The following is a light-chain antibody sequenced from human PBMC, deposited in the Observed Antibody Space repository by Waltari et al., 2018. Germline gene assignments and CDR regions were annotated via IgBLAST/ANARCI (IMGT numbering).Light chain of an antibody. CDR2: EVS. CDR3: CSYAGSRTYV. J-gene: IGLJ1*01. V-gene: IGLV2-23*02. CDR1: SSDVGNFNL. Sequence: QSALTQPASVSGSPGQSIPISCTGTSSDVGNFNLVSWYQQHPGKVPTLIIYEVSKRPSGVSNHFSGSKSGNTASLTISGLRAEDEADYYCCSYAGSRTYVFGTGTKVTVL.